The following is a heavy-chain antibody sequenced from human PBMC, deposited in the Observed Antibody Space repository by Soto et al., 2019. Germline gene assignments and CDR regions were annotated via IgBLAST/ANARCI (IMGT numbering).Heavy chain of an antibody. CDR2: ISYDGREK. J-gene: IGHJ6*03. Sequence: QVQLVESGGGVVQPGRSLSLSCAAAEFTFSNFGMHWVRQAPGKGLEWVAFISYDGREKSYADSVKGRFTISRDNSKNTLYLQMNILRGDDTALYYCAKYRDGDYDPMDVWGEGTTVTVSS. D-gene: IGHD4-17*01. CDR3: AKYRDGDYDPMDV. V-gene: IGHV3-30*18. CDR1: EFTFSNFG.